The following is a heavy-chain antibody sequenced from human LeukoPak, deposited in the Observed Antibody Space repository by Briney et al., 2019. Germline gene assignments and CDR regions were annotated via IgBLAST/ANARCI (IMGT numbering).Heavy chain of an antibody. CDR2: IYYSGST. Sequence: PSETLSLTCTVSGGSISSYYWSWIRQPPGKGLEWIGYIYYSGSTNYNPSLKSRVTISVDTSKNQFSLKLSSVTAADTAVYYCASSVYGSGSYSNFDYWGQGTLVTVSS. CDR3: ASSVYGSGSYSNFDY. V-gene: IGHV4-59*01. J-gene: IGHJ4*02. CDR1: GGSISSYY. D-gene: IGHD3-10*01.